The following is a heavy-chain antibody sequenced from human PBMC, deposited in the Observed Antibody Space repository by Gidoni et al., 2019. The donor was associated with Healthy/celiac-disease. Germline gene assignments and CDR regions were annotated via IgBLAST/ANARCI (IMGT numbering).Heavy chain of an antibody. Sequence: QVQLQESGPGLVKPSETLSLTCAVSGYSISSGYYWGWIRQPPGKGLEWIGSIYHSGSTYYNPSLKSRVTISVDTSKNQFSLKLSSVTAADTAVYYCAREGSITFGGVIARYYFDYWGQGTLVTVSS. CDR3: AREGSITFGGVIARYYFDY. CDR2: IYHSGST. D-gene: IGHD3-16*02. V-gene: IGHV4-38-2*02. CDR1: GYSISSGYY. J-gene: IGHJ4*02.